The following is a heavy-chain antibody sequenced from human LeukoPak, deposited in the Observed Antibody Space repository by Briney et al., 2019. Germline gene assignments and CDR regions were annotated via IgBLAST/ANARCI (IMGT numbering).Heavy chain of an antibody. Sequence: PSETLSLTCTVSSGSISSYYWSWIRQPPGKGLEWIGYIYSSGSTNYNPSLRSRVTISVDTSKNQFSLKLSSVTAADTAVYYCARPWHDSSIVGFDPWGQGTLVTVSS. CDR3: ARPWHDSSIVGFDP. CDR1: SGSISSYY. V-gene: IGHV4-59*01. CDR2: IYSSGST. D-gene: IGHD4-11*01. J-gene: IGHJ5*02.